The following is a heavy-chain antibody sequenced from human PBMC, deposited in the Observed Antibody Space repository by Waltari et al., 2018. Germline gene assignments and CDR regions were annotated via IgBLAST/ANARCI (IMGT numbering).Heavy chain of an antibody. CDR3: ARDVSGSYTGGNAFDI. D-gene: IGHD1-26*01. CDR1: GGSISSYY. CDR2: IYTSGST. V-gene: IGHV4-4*07. J-gene: IGHJ3*02. Sequence: QVKLQEAGPGLVKPSETLSLTCTVSGGSISSYYWSWIRQPAGKGLEWIGRIYTSGSTNYTPSRTGRVSMSVDTSKNQFSLKLSSVTAADTAVYYCARDVSGSYTGGNAFDIWGQGTMVTVSS.